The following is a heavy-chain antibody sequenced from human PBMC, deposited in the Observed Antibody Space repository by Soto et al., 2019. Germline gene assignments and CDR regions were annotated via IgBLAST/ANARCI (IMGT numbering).Heavy chain of an antibody. CDR3: TTDPAITIFGYGMDV. V-gene: IGHV3-15*01. CDR2: IKSKTDGGTT. D-gene: IGHD3-3*01. Sequence: GGSLRLSCAASGFTFSNAWMSWVRQAPGKGLEWVGRIKSKTDGGTTDYAAPVKGRFTSSRDDSKNTLYLQMNSLKTEDTAVYYCTTDPAITIFGYGMDVWGQGTTVTVSS. J-gene: IGHJ6*02. CDR1: GFTFSNAW.